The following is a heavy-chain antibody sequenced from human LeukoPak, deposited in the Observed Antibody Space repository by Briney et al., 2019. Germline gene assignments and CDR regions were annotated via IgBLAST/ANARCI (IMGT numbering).Heavy chain of an antibody. CDR2: INHSGST. CDR3: ARGTGADIVVVPAVLYYYYYMYV. CDR1: GGSFSGYY. V-gene: IGHV4-34*01. J-gene: IGHJ6*03. D-gene: IGHD2-2*01. Sequence: SETLSLTCAVYGGSFSGYYWSWIRQPPGKGLEWMGEINHSGSTNYNPSLKSRVTISVDTSKHQFSLKLSSVAAADTAVYYCARGTGADIVVVPAVLYYYYYMYVWGKGTTVTVSS.